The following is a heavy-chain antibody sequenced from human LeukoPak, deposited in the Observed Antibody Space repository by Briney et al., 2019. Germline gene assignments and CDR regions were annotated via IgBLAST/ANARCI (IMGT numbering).Heavy chain of an antibody. CDR2: INHSGST. J-gene: IGHJ5*02. V-gene: IGHV4-34*01. CDR3: ARYASARFDP. Sequence: SATLSLTCAVYGGSFSGYYWSWIRQPPGKGLEWIGEINHSGSTNYNPSLKSRVTISVDTSKNQFSLKLNSVTAADTAVYYCARYASARFDPWGQGTLVTVSS. D-gene: IGHD3-10*01. CDR1: GGSFSGYY.